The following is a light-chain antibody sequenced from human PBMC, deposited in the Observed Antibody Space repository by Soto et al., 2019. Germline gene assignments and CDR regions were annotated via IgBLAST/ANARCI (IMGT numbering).Light chain of an antibody. CDR2: GNN. J-gene: IGLJ2*01. V-gene: IGLV1-40*01. Sequence: QSVLTQPPSVSGAPGQSVTSSCTGTSSNIGAGYDVHWYQHLPGTAPKLLIYGNNDRPSGVPDRFSGSKSGTSASLAITGLQAEDEADYYCQSYDTSLSGSVFGRGTK. CDR1: SSNIGAGYD. CDR3: QSYDTSLSGSV.